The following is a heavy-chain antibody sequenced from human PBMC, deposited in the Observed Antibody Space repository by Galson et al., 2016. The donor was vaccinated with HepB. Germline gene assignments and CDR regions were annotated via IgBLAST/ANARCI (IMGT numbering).Heavy chain of an antibody. Sequence: SLRLSCAASGFTFSNFWMTWIRQAPGKGLEWVANIKQDGSEKNYVDSVKGRFTISRDNMKNSLFLQMHSLRADDTAMYYCTRGVTPGDWGQGTLASVSS. J-gene: IGHJ1*01. CDR2: IKQDGSEK. V-gene: IGHV3-7*03. CDR3: TRGVTPGD. D-gene: IGHD4-23*01. CDR1: GFTFSNFW.